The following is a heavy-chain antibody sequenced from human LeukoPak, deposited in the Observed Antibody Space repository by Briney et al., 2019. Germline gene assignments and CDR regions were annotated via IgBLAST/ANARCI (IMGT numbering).Heavy chain of an antibody. CDR2: ISESGST. Sequence: SETLSLTCTVSGGSISFYHWSWIRQSPGKKLEWIGDISESGSTNYMPSLKSRVTISVDTSNQFSLKLSSVTAADTAVYYCARAGSGWYGGRLFEFWGPGTLVTVSS. J-gene: IGHJ4*02. D-gene: IGHD6-13*01. CDR3: ARAGSGWYGGRLFEF. V-gene: IGHV4-59*01. CDR1: GGSISFYH.